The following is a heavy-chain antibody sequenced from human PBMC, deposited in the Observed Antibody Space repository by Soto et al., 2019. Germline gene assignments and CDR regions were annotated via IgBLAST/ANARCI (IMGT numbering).Heavy chain of an antibody. D-gene: IGHD3-10*01. J-gene: IGHJ6*02. CDR3: ARDHPEYYYGSVIYHYYYFFGMDV. V-gene: IGHV1-46*01. Sequence: ASVKVSCKASGYTFTSYYMHWVRQAPGQGLEWMGIINPSGGSTSYAQKFQGRVTMTRDTSTSTVYMELSSLRSEDTAVYYCARDHPEYYYGSVIYHYYYFFGMDVWGQGTTVTVSS. CDR2: INPSGGST. CDR1: GYTFTSYY.